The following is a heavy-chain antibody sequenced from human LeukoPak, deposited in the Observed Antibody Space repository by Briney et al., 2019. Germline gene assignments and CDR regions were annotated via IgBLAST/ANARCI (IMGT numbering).Heavy chain of an antibody. V-gene: IGHV1-46*01. J-gene: IGHJ6*03. CDR3: ARGIAALPEYYYMDV. Sequence: GASVKVSCKASGYTFTSYYMHWVRQAPGQGLEWMGIINPSGGSTSYAQKFQGRVTMTRDMSTSTVYMELSSLRSEDTAVYYCARGIAALPEYYYMDVWGKGTTVTVSS. CDR2: INPSGGST. CDR1: GYTFTSYY. D-gene: IGHD6-13*01.